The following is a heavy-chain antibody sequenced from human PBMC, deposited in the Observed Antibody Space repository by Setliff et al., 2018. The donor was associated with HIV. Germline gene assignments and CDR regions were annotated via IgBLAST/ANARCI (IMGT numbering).Heavy chain of an antibody. V-gene: IGHV1-69*13. CDR2: IIPIFGTA. Sequence: GASVKVSCKASGGTFSSYPITWVRQAPGQGPEWMGGIIPIFGTANYAQKFQGRVTITADESTSTAYMELSSLRSEDTAIYYCARGRESLWFGELPSRDAFDIWGQGTMVT. CDR3: ARGRESLWFGELPSRDAFDI. CDR1: GGTFSSYP. D-gene: IGHD3-10*01. J-gene: IGHJ3*02.